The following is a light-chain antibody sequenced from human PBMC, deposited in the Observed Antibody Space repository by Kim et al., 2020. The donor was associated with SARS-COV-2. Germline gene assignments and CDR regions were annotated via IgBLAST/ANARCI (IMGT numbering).Light chain of an antibody. Sequence: IVLTQSPGTLSLSPGERATLSCRASQSVSSSYLAWYQQKPGQAPGLLIYGATTRATGVADRFSGSGSGTEFTLTISGLEPEDVAVYYCQQYRISPWTFGQGTKVDIK. V-gene: IGKV3-20*01. CDR3: QQYRISPWT. J-gene: IGKJ1*01. CDR1: QSVSSSY. CDR2: GAT.